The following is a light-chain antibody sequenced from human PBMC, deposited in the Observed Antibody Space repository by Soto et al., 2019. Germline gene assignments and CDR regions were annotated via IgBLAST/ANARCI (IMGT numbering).Light chain of an antibody. J-gene: IGKJ1*01. CDR2: KAS. Sequence: DIQMTQSPSTLSASIGDRVAITCRASDNIGPWVAWYQQKPGKAPKLLIYKASTLETGAPSRFAGSGSGTGFTLTITRLQPDDFATYYCQHYNSYSRTFGQETKVDI. CDR3: QHYNSYSRT. CDR1: DNIGPW. V-gene: IGKV1-5*03.